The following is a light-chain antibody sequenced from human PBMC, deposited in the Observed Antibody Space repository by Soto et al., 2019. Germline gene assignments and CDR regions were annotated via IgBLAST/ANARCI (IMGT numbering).Light chain of an antibody. CDR1: QGIHSW. J-gene: IGKJ3*01. V-gene: IGKV1-12*01. CDR3: KHSGV. Sequence: DLQMTQSPSSVSASVGDRVTITCRASQGIHSWLAWYQQKPGKAPELLIFAASSLQSGVPSRFSRIGSETDFTITISSVQPEDFATYYCKHSGVFGPGTKVDIK. CDR2: AAS.